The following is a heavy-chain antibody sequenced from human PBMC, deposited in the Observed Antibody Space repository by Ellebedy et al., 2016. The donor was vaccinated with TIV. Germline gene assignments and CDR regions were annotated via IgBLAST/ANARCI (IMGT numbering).Heavy chain of an antibody. CDR2: ISPDGNNE. Sequence: GESLKISXAASGFTFSHYGIHWVRQAPGKGLEWVAVISPDGNNEFYADSVKGRLTISRDNSRNTLYLQINSLRPEDTAVYYCARDWRGLTYADDAFDIWGQGTMVTVSS. D-gene: IGHD2-2*01. CDR1: GFTFSHYG. V-gene: IGHV3-30*03. J-gene: IGHJ3*02. CDR3: ARDWRGLTYADDAFDI.